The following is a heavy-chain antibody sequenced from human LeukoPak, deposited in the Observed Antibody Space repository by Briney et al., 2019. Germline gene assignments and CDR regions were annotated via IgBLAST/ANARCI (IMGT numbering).Heavy chain of an antibody. D-gene: IGHD1-7*01. CDR2: ISYDGGNK. Sequence: PGGSLRLSCAASGFTFSNYVMSWVRQAPGKGLEWVAVISYDGGNKYYADSVKGRFTISRDNSKNTMYMQMNSLRAEDTAVYYCARAGGGPTTLYWYFDIWGRGTLVTVSS. J-gene: IGHJ2*01. V-gene: IGHV3-30*03. CDR1: GFTFSNYV. CDR3: ARAGGGPTTLYWYFDI.